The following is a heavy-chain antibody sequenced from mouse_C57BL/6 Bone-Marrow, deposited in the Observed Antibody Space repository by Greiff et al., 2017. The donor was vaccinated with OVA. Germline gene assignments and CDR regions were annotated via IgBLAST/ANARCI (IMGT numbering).Heavy chain of an antibody. Sequence: QVQLQQSGPELVKPGASVKISCKASGYAFSSSWMNWVKQRPGKGLEWIGRLYPGDGDTNYNGKFKGKATLTADKSSSTAYMQLSSLTSEDSAVYVCATVYYDYDEGDAMDYWGQGTSVTVSS. CDR2: LYPGDGDT. V-gene: IGHV1-82*01. D-gene: IGHD2-4*01. CDR3: ATVYYDYDEGDAMDY. J-gene: IGHJ4*01. CDR1: GYAFSSSW.